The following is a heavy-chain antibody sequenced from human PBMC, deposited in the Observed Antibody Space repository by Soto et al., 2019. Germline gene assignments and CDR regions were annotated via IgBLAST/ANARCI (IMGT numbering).Heavy chain of an antibody. CDR2: IYHSGST. V-gene: IGHV4-4*02. CDR3: ARSLYYELDY. D-gene: IGHD1-26*01. Sequence: SETLPLTCAFSSGSSGSSSCYSCGSRPAGIGREWFGEIYHSGSTNYNPSPMCGVTISVDKSKSQFSLKLGYVTVADTAMYYCARSLYYELDYWGQGILVTVSS. J-gene: IGHJ4*02. CDR1: SGSSGSSSC.